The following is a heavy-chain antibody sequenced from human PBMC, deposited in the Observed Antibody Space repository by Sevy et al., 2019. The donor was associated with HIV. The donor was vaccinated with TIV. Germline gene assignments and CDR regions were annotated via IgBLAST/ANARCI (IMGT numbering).Heavy chain of an antibody. V-gene: IGHV3-30*18. Sequence: GGSLRLSCAASGFTFSSYGMHWVRQAPGKGLEWVAVISYDGSNKYYADSVKGRFTISRDNSKSTLYLQMNSLRAEDTAVYYCAKTVEMATISLFDYWGQGTLVTVSS. CDR2: ISYDGSNK. D-gene: IGHD5-12*01. J-gene: IGHJ4*02. CDR3: AKTVEMATISLFDY. CDR1: GFTFSSYG.